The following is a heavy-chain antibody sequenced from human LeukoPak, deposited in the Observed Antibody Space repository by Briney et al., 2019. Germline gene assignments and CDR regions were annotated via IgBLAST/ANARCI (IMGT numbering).Heavy chain of an antibody. D-gene: IGHD5-18*01. V-gene: IGHV4-34*01. CDR3: ARPSQAGRSTALGD. CDR2: INHSGST. Sequence: PSETLSLTCAVYGGSFSGYYWSWIRQPPGKGLEWIGEINHSGSTNYNPSLKSRATISVDTSKNQFSLKLSSVTAADTAVYYCARPSQAGRSTALGDWGQGTLVTVSS. J-gene: IGHJ4*02. CDR1: GGSFSGYY.